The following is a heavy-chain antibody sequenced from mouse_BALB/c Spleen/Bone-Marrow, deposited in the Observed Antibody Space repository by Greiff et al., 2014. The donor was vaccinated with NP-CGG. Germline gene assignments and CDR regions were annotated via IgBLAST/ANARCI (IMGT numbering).Heavy chain of an antibody. CDR3: ARYYYGFLDY. CDR1: GFSLTSYG. D-gene: IGHD1-2*01. CDR2: IWAGGST. J-gene: IGHJ2*01. V-gene: IGHV2-9*02. Sequence: QVQLQQSGPGLVAPSQTLSITCTVSGFSLTSYGVHWVRQSPRKGLEWLGVIWAGGSTNYNSALMSRLSISKDNSKSQVFLKMNSLQTDDTAMYYCARYYYGFLDYWGQGTTLTVSS.